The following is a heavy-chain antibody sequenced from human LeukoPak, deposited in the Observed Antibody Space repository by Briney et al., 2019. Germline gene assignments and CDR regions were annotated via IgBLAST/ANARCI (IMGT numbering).Heavy chain of an antibody. CDR2: ISGSGSTT. CDR1: GLTFSSFA. J-gene: IGHJ3*01. Sequence: GGSLRLSCAASGLTFSSFAMTWVRQAPGKGLEWVSGISGSGSTTYYADSVKGRFTISRDNSKNTLYLQMNSLRVEDTAIYYCAKGGRWDYYDSSHWGQGTMDTVSS. CDR3: AKGGRWDYYDSSH. D-gene: IGHD3-22*01. V-gene: IGHV3-23*01.